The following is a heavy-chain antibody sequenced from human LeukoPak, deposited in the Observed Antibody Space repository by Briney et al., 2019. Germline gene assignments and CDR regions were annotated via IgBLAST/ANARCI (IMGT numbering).Heavy chain of an antibody. CDR2: ISAYNGDT. D-gene: IGHD3-10*01. Sequence: ASVKVSCKASGYTFTSYGISWVRQAPGQGLEWMGWISAYNGDTNYAQKLQGRVTMTTDTSTSTAYMELRSLRSDDTAVYYCARDQSYYYGSGSSFDYWGQGTLVTVSS. CDR1: GYTFTSYG. CDR3: ARDQSYYYGSGSSFDY. V-gene: IGHV1-18*01. J-gene: IGHJ4*02.